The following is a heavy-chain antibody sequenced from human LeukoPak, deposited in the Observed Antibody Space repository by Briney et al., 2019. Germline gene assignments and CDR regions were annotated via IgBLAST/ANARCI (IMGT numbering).Heavy chain of an antibody. CDR2: INHSGST. V-gene: IGHV4-34*01. J-gene: IGHJ4*02. CDR1: GGSFSGYY. D-gene: IGHD3-9*01. Sequence: SETLSLTCAVYGGSFSGYYWSWIRQTPGKGLEWIGEINHSGSTRCNPSLTSRVTISLDTSKNQFSLKLNSVTAADTAVYYCARGPTVEYDILTGYYRFDYWGQGTLVTVSS. CDR3: ARGPTVEYDILTGYYRFDY.